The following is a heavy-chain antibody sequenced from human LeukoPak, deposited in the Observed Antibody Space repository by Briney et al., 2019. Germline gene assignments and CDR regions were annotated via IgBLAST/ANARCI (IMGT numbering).Heavy chain of an antibody. CDR1: GYTFTGYY. Sequence: ASVKVSCKASGYTFTGYYMHWVRQAPGQGLEWMGWINPNSGGTNYAQKSQGRVTMTRDTSISTAYMELSRLRSDDTAVYYCARGCDSSGYLLDYWGQGTLVTVSS. V-gene: IGHV1-2*02. D-gene: IGHD3-22*01. J-gene: IGHJ4*02. CDR2: INPNSGGT. CDR3: ARGCDSSGYLLDY.